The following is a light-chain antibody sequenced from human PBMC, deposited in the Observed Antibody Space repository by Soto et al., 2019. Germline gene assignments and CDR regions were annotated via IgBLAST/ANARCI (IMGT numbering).Light chain of an antibody. J-gene: IGLJ1*01. CDR2: EIS. CDR3: TSYTSRSTYV. Sequence: QSVLTQPASVSGSPGQSVTISCAGTGSDVGAYNYVSWYQHHPGKVPKLTIYEISLRPSGVSHRFSGSKSGNTASLTISGLQAEDEADYYCTSYTSRSTYVFGTGTKVTVL. CDR1: GSDVGAYNY. V-gene: IGLV2-14*01.